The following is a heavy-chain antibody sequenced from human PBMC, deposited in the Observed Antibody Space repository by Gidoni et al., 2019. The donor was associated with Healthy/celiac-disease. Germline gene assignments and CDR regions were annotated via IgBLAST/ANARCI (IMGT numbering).Heavy chain of an antibody. CDR1: GFTFSSSS. V-gene: IGHV3-21*01. Sequence: EVQLVESGGGLVKPGGSLRLSCAASGFTFSSSSMNWVRQAPGKGLEWVSSISSSSSYRYYADAVKGRFTISRDNAKNSLYLQMNSLRAEDTAVYYCARGGAVAGTDYWGQGTLVTVSS. J-gene: IGHJ4*02. D-gene: IGHD6-19*01. CDR3: ARGGAVAGTDY. CDR2: ISSSSSYR.